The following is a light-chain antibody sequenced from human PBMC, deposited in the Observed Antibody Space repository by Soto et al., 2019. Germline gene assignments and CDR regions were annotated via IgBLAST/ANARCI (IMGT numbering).Light chain of an antibody. Sequence: EIVLTQSPATLSLSPGERATLSCRASQSVSTYLAWYQQKPGQAPRLLIYDASSRATGIPVRFSGSGSGTEFTLTISSLQSEDFAVYFCQQYNNWPPVTFGPGTKVDI. CDR3: QQYNNWPPVT. CDR2: DAS. J-gene: IGKJ3*01. V-gene: IGKV3D-15*01. CDR1: QSVSTY.